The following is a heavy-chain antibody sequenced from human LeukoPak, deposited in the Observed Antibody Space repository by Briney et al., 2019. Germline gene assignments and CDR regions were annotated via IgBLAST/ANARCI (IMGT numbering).Heavy chain of an antibody. CDR2: IYYRGNT. Sequence: SEALSLTCTVSGDSVSIYYWSWIRQPPGKGLEWIGYIYYRGNTNYNPSLKSRVTMAVDTSKNQFSLKVSSVTAADTAVYYCARAGNNWSFDYWGQGTLVTVSS. V-gene: IGHV4-59*02. D-gene: IGHD1-1*01. J-gene: IGHJ4*02. CDR3: ARAGNNWSFDY. CDR1: GDSVSIYY.